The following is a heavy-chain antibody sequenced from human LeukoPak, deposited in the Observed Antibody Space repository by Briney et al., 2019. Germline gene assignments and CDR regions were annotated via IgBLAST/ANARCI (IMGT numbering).Heavy chain of an antibody. Sequence: KPSETLSLTCTVSGGSISSSSYYWGWIRQPPGKGLEWIGSIYYSGSTYYNPSLKSRVTISVDTSKNQFSLKLSSVTAADTAVYYCARDKAWGFDSNPWGQGTLVTVSS. J-gene: IGHJ5*02. CDR2: IYYSGST. CDR1: GGSISSSSYY. V-gene: IGHV4-39*07. CDR3: ARDKAWGFDSNP. D-gene: IGHD3-10*01.